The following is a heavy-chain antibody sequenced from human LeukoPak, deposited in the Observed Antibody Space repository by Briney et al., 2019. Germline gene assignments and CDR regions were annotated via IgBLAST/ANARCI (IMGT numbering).Heavy chain of an antibody. J-gene: IGHJ4*02. V-gene: IGHV3-21*01. D-gene: IGHD3-10*01. Sequence: GGSLRLSCAASGFTFSSYSMNWVRQAPGKGLEWVSSISSSSSYIYYADSVKGRFTISRDNAKNSLYLQMNSLRAEDTAVYYCARVVLARGVINRPIDYWGQGTLVTVSS. CDR3: ARVVLARGVINRPIDY. CDR2: ISSSSSYI. CDR1: GFTFSSYS.